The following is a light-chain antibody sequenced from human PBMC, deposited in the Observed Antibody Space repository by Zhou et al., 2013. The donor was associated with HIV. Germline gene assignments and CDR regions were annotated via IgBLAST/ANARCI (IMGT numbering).Light chain of an antibody. CDR3: QQFNSYPPYT. Sequence: DIQMTQSPSSLSASVGDRVTITCRASQGISSHLAWYQQKPGKVPKLLMYASTLQSGVPSRFSGSGSGTDFTLTISSLQPEDFATYYCQQFNSYPPYTFGQGTKLEIK. CDR1: QGISSH. CDR2: AS. V-gene: IGKV1-27*01. J-gene: IGKJ2*01.